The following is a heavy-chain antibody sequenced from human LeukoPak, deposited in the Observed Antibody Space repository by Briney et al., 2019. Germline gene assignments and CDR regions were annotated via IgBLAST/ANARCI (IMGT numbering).Heavy chain of an antibody. CDR2: ISGSGGST. V-gene: IGHV3-23*01. CDR1: GFTFSSYA. D-gene: IGHD3-10*01. Sequence: PGGSLRLSCAASGFTFSSYAMSWVRQAPGKGLEWVSAISGSGGSTYYADSVKGRFTISRDNAKNSLYLQMNSLRAEDTAVYYCARDLYYYGSGRLGDWFDPWGQGTLVTVSS. J-gene: IGHJ5*02. CDR3: ARDLYYYGSGRLGDWFDP.